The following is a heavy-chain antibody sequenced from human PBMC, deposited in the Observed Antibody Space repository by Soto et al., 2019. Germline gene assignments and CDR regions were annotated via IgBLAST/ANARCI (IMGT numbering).Heavy chain of an antibody. CDR1: GGSISSSSYY. CDR3: ARQGLVVAAIDYYYYYGMDV. CDR2: IYYSGST. Sequence: PSETLSLTCTVSGGSISSSSYYWGWIRQPPGKGLEWIGSIYYSGSTYYNPSLKSRVTISVDTSKNQFSLKLSSVTAADTAVYYCARQGLVVAAIDYYYYYGMDVWGQGTTVTVSS. J-gene: IGHJ6*02. D-gene: IGHD2-15*01. V-gene: IGHV4-39*01.